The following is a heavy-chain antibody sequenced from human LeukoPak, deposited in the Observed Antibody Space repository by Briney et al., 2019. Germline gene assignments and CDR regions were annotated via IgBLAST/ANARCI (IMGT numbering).Heavy chain of an antibody. Sequence: PSETLSLTCAVYGGSFSGYYWSWIRQPPGKGLEWIGEINHSGSTNYNPSLKSRVTISVDTSKNQLSLKLSSVTAADTAVYYCARGPGITTVYDILTGSADYWGQGTLVTVSS. J-gene: IGHJ4*02. CDR2: INHSGST. CDR3: ARGPGITTVYDILTGSADY. D-gene: IGHD3-9*01. V-gene: IGHV4-34*01. CDR1: GGSFSGYY.